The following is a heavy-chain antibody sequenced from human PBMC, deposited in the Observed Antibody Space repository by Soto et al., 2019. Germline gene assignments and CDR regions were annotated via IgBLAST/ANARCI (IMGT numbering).Heavy chain of an antibody. Sequence: SVKVSCKASGGTFSSYTISWVRQAPGQGLEWMGRIIPILGIANYAQKLQGRVTITADKSTSTAYMELSSLRSEDTAVYYCARVPIVVVPAAILTHYYYGMDVWGQGTTVTVSS. V-gene: IGHV1-69*02. CDR2: IIPILGIA. J-gene: IGHJ6*02. CDR3: ARVPIVVVPAAILTHYYYGMDV. D-gene: IGHD2-2*01. CDR1: GGTFSSYT.